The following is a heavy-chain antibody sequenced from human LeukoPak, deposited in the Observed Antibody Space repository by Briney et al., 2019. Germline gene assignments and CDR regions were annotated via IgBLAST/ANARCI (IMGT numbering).Heavy chain of an antibody. J-gene: IGHJ4*02. Sequence: SETLSLTCTVSGGSINNYYWSWIRQPAGKGLEWIGLIYSSGSTSYNPSLKSRVTISVKTSKSQFSLKLSSVTAADTAVYYCARVTGYMIEDYFDYWGQGTLVTVSS. CDR2: IYSSGST. D-gene: IGHD3-22*01. CDR1: GGSINNYY. CDR3: ARVTGYMIEDYFDY. V-gene: IGHV4-4*07.